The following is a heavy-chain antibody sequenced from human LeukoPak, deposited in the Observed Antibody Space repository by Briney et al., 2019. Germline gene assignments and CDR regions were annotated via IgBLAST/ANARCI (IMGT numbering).Heavy chain of an antibody. J-gene: IGHJ5*02. CDR1: GGSFSGYY. CDR2: INHSGST. CDR3: ARALGYCSGGSCTRGYNWFDP. D-gene: IGHD2-15*01. Sequence: SETLSLTCAVYGGSFSGYYWSWIRQPPGKGLEWIGEINHSGSTNYYPSLKSRVTISVDTSMNQFSLKLSFVTTADTAVYYCARALGYCSGGSCTRGYNWFDPWGQGTLVTVPS. V-gene: IGHV4-34*01.